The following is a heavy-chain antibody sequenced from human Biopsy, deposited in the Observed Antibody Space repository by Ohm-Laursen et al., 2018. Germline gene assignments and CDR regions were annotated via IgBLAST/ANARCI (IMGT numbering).Heavy chain of an antibody. CDR1: GGFISTYY. CDR3: ARDLPYYENSGYGAFYM. V-gene: IGHV4-4*07. D-gene: IGHD3-22*01. Sequence: GTLSLTCTVSGGFISTYYWNWIRQPAGKALEWIGRIYNTGSTNYNPSLQSRVTMSVDTSKNQFSLKMSSVTAADTAVYYCARDLPYYENSGYGAFYMWGQGTMVTVSS. CDR2: IYNTGST. J-gene: IGHJ3*02.